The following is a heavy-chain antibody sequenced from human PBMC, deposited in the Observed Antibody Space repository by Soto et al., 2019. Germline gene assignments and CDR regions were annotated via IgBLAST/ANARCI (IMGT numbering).Heavy chain of an antibody. D-gene: IGHD4-17*01. J-gene: IGHJ4*02. CDR3: ARDPVYGDYAFYYFDY. V-gene: IGHV1-69*08. Sequence: QVQLVQSGAEVKKPGSSVKVSCKASGGTFSSYTISWVRQAPGQGLEWMGRIIPILGIANYAQDFQGRVTITADKSTSTAYMELSSLRSEDTAVYYCARDPVYGDYAFYYFDYWGQGTLVTVSS. CDR2: IIPILGIA. CDR1: GGTFSSYT.